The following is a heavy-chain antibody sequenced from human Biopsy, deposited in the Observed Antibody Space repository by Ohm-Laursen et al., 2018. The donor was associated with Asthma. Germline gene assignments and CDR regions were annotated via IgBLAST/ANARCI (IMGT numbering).Heavy chain of an antibody. CDR3: ARKAGSCISRTCYSLDF. Sequence: VKISCKSLGGTFNTYVIGWVRQAPGQGLEWMGGINSVFGTTTYPQKFQDRVTITADDSTSTVYMELNSLRSEDTAVYYCARKAGSCISRTCYSLDFWGQGTLVTVSS. J-gene: IGHJ4*02. V-gene: IGHV1-69*13. CDR2: INSVFGTT. CDR1: GGTFNTYV. D-gene: IGHD2-2*01.